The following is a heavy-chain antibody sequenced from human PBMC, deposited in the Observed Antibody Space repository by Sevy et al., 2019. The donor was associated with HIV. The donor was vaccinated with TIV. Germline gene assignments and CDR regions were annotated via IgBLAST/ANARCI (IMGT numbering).Heavy chain of an antibody. V-gene: IGHV3-30*04. CDR3: AREGGYTSAWSPGNY. CDR1: GFTFNTHA. Sequence: GVSLRLSCAASGFTFNTHAMHWVRQAPGKGLEWVALISYDGIIKYYADSVKGRLTISRDNSKNTLSLQMNSLRIEDTAAYYCAREGGYTSAWSPGNYWGQGTLVTVSS. D-gene: IGHD6-19*01. CDR2: ISYDGIIK. J-gene: IGHJ4*02.